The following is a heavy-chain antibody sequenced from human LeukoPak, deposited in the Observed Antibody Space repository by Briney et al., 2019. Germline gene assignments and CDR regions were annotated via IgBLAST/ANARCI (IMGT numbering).Heavy chain of an antibody. Sequence: PGGSLRLSCAASGFTFSDYYMSWIRQAPGKGLEWDSYISSSGSTIYYADYVKGRFTISRDNAKNSLYLQMNSLRAEDTAVYYCARVSPPPITMVRGVIIDWYFDLWGRGTLVTVSS. J-gene: IGHJ2*01. D-gene: IGHD3-10*01. V-gene: IGHV3-11*01. CDR3: ARVSPPPITMVRGVIIDWYFDL. CDR2: ISSSGSTI. CDR1: GFTFSDYY.